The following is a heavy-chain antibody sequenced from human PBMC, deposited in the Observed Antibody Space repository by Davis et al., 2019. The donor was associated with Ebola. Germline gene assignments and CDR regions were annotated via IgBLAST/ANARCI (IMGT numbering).Heavy chain of an antibody. D-gene: IGHD1-1*01. CDR3: ARRWNDVTAFDI. CDR1: GGSISNSNYY. Sequence: PSETLSLTCTVSGGSISNSNYYWGWVRQPPGKGLEWIGSLYYTGSTYYNPSLKSRVTISVDTSKNQFSLKLSSVTAADTAVYYCARRWNDVTAFDIWGQGTMVTVSS. CDR2: LYYTGST. J-gene: IGHJ3*02. V-gene: IGHV4-39*01.